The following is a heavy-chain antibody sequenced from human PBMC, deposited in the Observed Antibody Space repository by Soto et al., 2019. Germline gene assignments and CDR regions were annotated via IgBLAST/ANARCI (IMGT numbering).Heavy chain of an antibody. CDR1: GFTFRSHW. D-gene: IGHD1-26*01. J-gene: IGHJ4*02. Sequence: PGGSLRLSCAASGFTFRSHWMHWVRQAPGKGLVWASRISGDGSSTHCADSVKGRFTISRDNAKNTLYLQMNSLRAEDTAVYYCARGGNYVFDYWGQGTLVTVSS. CDR2: ISGDGSST. V-gene: IGHV3-74*01. CDR3: ARGGNYVFDY.